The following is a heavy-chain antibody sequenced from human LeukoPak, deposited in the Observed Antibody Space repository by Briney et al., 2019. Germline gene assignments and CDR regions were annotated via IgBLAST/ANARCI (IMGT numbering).Heavy chain of an antibody. Sequence: GASVKVSCKASGYTFTSYGISWVRQAPGQGLEWMGWISAYNGNTNYAQKLQGRVTMTTDTSTSTAYMELRSLRSDDTAVYYCARDPGPITMVRGVITRGMDVWGQGTTVTVSS. J-gene: IGHJ6*02. CDR1: GYTFTSYG. CDR3: ARDPGPITMVRGVITRGMDV. D-gene: IGHD3-10*01. V-gene: IGHV1-18*01. CDR2: ISAYNGNT.